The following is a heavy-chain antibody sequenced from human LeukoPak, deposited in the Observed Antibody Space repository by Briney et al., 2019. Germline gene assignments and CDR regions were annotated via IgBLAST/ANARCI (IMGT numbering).Heavy chain of an antibody. D-gene: IGHD6-13*01. V-gene: IGHV4-30-4*01. CDR2: IYYSGST. J-gene: IGHJ2*01. CDR3: ARSRIAAAGSTWYFDL. CDR1: GGSVSSGEYY. Sequence: SETLSLTCTVSGGSVSSGEYYSSWIRQPPGNCLEWIGYIYYSGSTYYNPSLKSRVTISVDTSKNQFSLKLSSVTAADTAVYYCARSRIAAAGSTWYFDLWGRGTLVTVSS.